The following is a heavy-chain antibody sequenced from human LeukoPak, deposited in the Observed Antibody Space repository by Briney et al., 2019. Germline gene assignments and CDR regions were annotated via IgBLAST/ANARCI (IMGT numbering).Heavy chain of an antibody. CDR2: IYYSGST. Sequence: SETLSLTCTVSGGSISSYYWSWIRQPPGKGLEWIGYIYYSGSTNYNPSLKSRVTISVDTSKNQFSLKLSSVTAADTAVYYCARVRREPYYDILTGKTGAFDIWGQGTMVTVSS. CDR1: GGSISSYY. J-gene: IGHJ3*02. D-gene: IGHD3-9*01. CDR3: ARVRREPYYDILTGKTGAFDI. V-gene: IGHV4-59*01.